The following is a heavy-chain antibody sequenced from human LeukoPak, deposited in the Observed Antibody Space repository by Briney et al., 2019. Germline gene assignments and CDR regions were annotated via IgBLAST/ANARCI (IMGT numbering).Heavy chain of an antibody. CDR1: GFTFSSYW. CDR2: IKQDGSEK. V-gene: IGHV3-7*01. Sequence: PGGSLRLSCAASGFTFSSYWMSWVRQAPGKGLEWVAKIKQDGSEKYYVDSVKGRFTISRDNANNSLYLQMNSLRSEYTAEYYCARESSLQLILFDYWGQGTLVTVSS. J-gene: IGHJ4*02. CDR3: ARESSLQLILFDY. D-gene: IGHD6-6*01.